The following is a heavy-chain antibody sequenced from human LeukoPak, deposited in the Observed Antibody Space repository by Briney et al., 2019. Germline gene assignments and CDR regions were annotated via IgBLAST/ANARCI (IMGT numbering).Heavy chain of an antibody. Sequence: GGSLRLSCAASGFTFRHSWLSWIRQAPGKGLEWVSSISSSSSYIYYADSVKGRFTISRDNAKNSLYLQMNSLRAEDTAVYYCARVDYYYGMDVWGQGTTVTVSS. CDR1: GFTFRHSW. CDR3: ARVDYYYGMDV. CDR2: ISSSSSYI. V-gene: IGHV3-21*01. J-gene: IGHJ6*02.